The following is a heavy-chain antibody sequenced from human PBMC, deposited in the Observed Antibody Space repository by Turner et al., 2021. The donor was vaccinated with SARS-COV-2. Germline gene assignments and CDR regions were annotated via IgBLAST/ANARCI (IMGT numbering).Heavy chain of an antibody. V-gene: IGHV3-30*18. D-gene: IGHD1-26*01. CDR2: ISYDGSNK. J-gene: IGHJ4*02. CDR3: AKSYSGSYWDRNDY. Sequence: QVQLVESGGGVVQPGRSLRLPCAASGFTFSIYGMHWVRQAPGKGLEWVAVISYDGSNKYYADSVKGRFTISRDNSKNTLYLQMNSLRAEDTAVYYCAKSYSGSYWDRNDYWCQGTLVTVSS. CDR1: GFTFSIYG.